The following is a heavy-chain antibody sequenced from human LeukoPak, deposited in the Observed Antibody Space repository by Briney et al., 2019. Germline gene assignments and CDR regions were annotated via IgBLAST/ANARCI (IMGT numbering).Heavy chain of an antibody. V-gene: IGHV4-59*12. CDR3: ARGVRYFDWHPPYYFDY. D-gene: IGHD3-9*01. CDR2: IYNSGST. CDR1: GDSISIYY. J-gene: IGHJ4*02. Sequence: SETLSLTCTVSGDSISIYYWSWIRQPPGKGLEWIGYIYNSGSTYYNPSLKSRVTISVDTSKNQFSLKLSSVTAADTAVYYCARGVRYFDWHPPYYFDYWGQGTLVTVSS.